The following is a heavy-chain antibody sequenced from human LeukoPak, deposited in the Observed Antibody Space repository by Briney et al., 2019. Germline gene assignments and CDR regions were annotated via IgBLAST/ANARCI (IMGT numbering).Heavy chain of an antibody. V-gene: IGHV3-7*01. Sequence: GGSLRLSCAASGFTFTNYWMSWVRQAPGKGLELVANIKQDRSEKYYVDSVRGRFTISRDNAKNSLYLQINSLRAEDTAVYYCARLREIPVFGVVTKSTSYFDYWGQGTLVTVSS. D-gene: IGHD3-3*01. CDR3: ARLREIPVFGVVTKSTSYFDY. J-gene: IGHJ4*02. CDR1: GFTFTNYW. CDR2: IKQDRSEK.